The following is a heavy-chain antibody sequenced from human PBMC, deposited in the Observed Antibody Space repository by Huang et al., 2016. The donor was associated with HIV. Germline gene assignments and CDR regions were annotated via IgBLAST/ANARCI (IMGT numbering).Heavy chain of an antibody. Sequence: QVQLQESGPGLVKASETLSLACSVSGGSISSDTSYWGWIRQPPGEGLEWIGSIYYSGTTYYNPSLERRVTISVDTSKNRFSLRLTSVTAADTAIYYCARHREGIGGAGRWVWFDPWGQGTRVIVSS. J-gene: IGHJ5*02. CDR1: GGSISSDTSY. V-gene: IGHV4-39*01. CDR3: ARHREGIGGAGRWVWFDP. CDR2: IYYSGTT. D-gene: IGHD6-13*01.